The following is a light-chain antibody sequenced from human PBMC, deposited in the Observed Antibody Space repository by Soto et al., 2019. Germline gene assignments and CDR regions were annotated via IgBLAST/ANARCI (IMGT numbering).Light chain of an antibody. V-gene: IGLV2-14*01. CDR1: TSDVGGYNY. CDR3: SSYTSSSTVV. CDR2: DVS. Sequence: QSVLTQPVSVSGSPGQSITISCTGTTSDVGGYNYVSWYQQHPGKAPKLMIYDVSNRPSGVANRFSGSKSGNTASLTISGLQAEDEADYYCSSYTSSSTVVFGPGTKLTVL. J-gene: IGLJ1*01.